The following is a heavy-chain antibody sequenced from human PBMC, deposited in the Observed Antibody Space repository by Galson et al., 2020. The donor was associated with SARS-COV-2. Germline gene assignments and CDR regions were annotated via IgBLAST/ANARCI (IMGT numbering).Heavy chain of an antibody. J-gene: IGHJ4*02. V-gene: IGHV3-30-3*01. Sequence: TGGPLRLSFAAFGFTFTSYAMNWVRQAPGKGLGGVAVISYDASNTYYAYSVKGRFTISRDNAKNTLYLQLNSLSAEDAAVYYCARPYSVSYFYYFDYCSQGTLVTVSS. D-gene: IGHD1-26*01. CDR3: ARPYSVSYFYYFDY. CDR2: ISYDASNT. CDR1: GFTFTSYA.